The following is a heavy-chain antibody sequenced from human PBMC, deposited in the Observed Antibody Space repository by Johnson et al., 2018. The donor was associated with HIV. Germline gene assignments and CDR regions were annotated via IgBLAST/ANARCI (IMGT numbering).Heavy chain of an antibody. CDR1: GFTFDDYG. J-gene: IGHJ3*02. CDR2: ISRSGTTI. Sequence: VQLVESGGGVVRPGGSLRLSCAASGFTFDDYGMSWVRQAPGKGLEWVSYISRSGTTIYYADSVQGRFTVSRDNAKNSLYLQMNSLRADDTAVYYCARVLRGYDAFDIWGHGTLVTVSS. CDR3: ARVLRGYDAFDI. D-gene: IGHD6-25*01. V-gene: IGHV3-48*04.